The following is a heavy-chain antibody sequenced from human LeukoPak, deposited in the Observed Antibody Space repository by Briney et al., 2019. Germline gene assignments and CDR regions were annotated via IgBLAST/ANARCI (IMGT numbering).Heavy chain of an antibody. V-gene: IGHV4-39*01. CDR3: ARLRAMAGHRGGFDF. CDR1: GDSISYHNYY. Sequence: SETLSLICAVSGDSISYHNYYWDWIRQPPGKGLEWIGTVYYTGNTYYNPSLKSRVAISVDTSKNQFSLQLTSMTAADTAVYYCARLRAMAGHRGGFDFWGRGTMVTVSS. D-gene: IGHD6-19*01. J-gene: IGHJ3*01. CDR2: VYYTGNT.